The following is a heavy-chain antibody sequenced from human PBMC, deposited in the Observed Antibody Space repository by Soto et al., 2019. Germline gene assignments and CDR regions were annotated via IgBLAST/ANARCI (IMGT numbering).Heavy chain of an antibody. D-gene: IGHD2-2*01. J-gene: IGHJ4*02. V-gene: IGHV3-48*02. Sequence: EVQLVESGGGLVQPGGSLRLSCAASGFSFSDYGMNWLRQAPGKGPEWVSYTTSISSTIYYADSVKGRFTISRDNARNSLYLQMNSLREEDTAVYYCARVSDYANWGQGTLVTVSS. CDR1: GFSFSDYG. CDR3: ARVSDYAN. CDR2: TTSISSTI.